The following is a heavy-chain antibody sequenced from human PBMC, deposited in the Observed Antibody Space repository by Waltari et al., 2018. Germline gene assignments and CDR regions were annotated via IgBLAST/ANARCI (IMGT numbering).Heavy chain of an antibody. J-gene: IGHJ2*01. CDR3: ARTQWLGLGYFDL. CDR2: IYYSGST. Sequence: QLQLQESGPGLVKPSETLSLPCPVSGGFISSSYLRWIRQPPGKGLEWIGYIYYSGSTNYNPSLKSRVTISVDTSKNQFSLKLSSVTAADTAVYYCARTQWLGLGYFDLWGRGTLVTVSS. CDR1: GGFISSSY. V-gene: IGHV4-59*01. D-gene: IGHD6-19*01.